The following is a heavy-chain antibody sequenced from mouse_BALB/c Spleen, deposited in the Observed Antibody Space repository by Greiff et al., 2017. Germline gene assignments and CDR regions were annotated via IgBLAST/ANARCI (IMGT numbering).Heavy chain of an antibody. CDR1: GFTFSSYA. J-gene: IGHJ2*01. D-gene: IGHD1-1*01. V-gene: IGHV5-6*03. Sequence: EVKLVESGGGLVKPGGSLKFSCAASGFTFSSYAMSWVRQTPEKRLEWVATISRGGSYTYYPDSVKGRFTISSDNAKNTLYLQLSRLKSEDTAMYYGAKHGEYGSEYYFDYWGQGTTLTVSS. CDR2: ISRGGSYT. CDR3: AKHGEYGSEYYFDY.